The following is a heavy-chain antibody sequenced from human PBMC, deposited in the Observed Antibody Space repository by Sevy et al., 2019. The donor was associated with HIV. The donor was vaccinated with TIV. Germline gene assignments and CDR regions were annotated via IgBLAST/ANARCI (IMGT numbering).Heavy chain of an antibody. CDR2: IKSKTDGGTT. CDR1: GFTFSNAW. J-gene: IGHJ4*02. CDR3: TTDDYYDSSGYYAILYYFDY. Sequence: GGSLRLSCAASGFTFSNAWMSWVRQAPGKGLEWVGHIKSKTDGGTTDYAAPVKGRFTISRDDSKNTLYLQMNSLKTEDIAVYYCTTDDYYDSSGYYAILYYFDYWGQGTLVTVSS. V-gene: IGHV3-15*01. D-gene: IGHD3-22*01.